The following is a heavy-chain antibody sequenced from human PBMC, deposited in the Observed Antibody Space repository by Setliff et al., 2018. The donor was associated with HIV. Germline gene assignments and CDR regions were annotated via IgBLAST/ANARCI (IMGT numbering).Heavy chain of an antibody. J-gene: IGHJ4*02. CDR3: ASGCLIGGSGPCRNFEF. CDR1: GYTFTDYY. CDR2: MNPISDHR. Sequence: ASVKVSCKASGYTFTDYYMHWVRQATGQGLEWMAWMNPISDHRGYAQKFQGRLTMTKDTSTSTVYMELSSLKSDDTAVYYCASGCLIGGSGPCRNFEFWGQGTLVTVSS. D-gene: IGHD3-9*01. V-gene: IGHV1-8*02.